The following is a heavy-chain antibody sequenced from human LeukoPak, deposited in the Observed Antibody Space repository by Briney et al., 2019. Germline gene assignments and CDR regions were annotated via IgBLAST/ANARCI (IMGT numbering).Heavy chain of an antibody. CDR1: GGSISGHF. Sequence: PSETLSFTCAVSGGSISGHFWSWIRQPPGKGLEWIGYIHYSGSANYNPSLKSRLTISVDTSKRQFSLKLSSVTAADTAVYYCARDSLWFDPWGQGTLVTVSS. J-gene: IGHJ5*02. CDR2: IHYSGSA. CDR3: ARDSLWFDP. V-gene: IGHV4-59*11.